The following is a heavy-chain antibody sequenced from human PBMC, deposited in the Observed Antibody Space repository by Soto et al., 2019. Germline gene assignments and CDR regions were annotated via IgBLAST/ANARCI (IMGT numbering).Heavy chain of an antibody. Sequence: QVRLQQWGAGLLKPSETLSLTCAVYGGSFSGYYWSWIRQPPGKGLEWIGEINHSGSTNYNPSLKSRVTISVDTSKNQFSLKLSSVTAADTAVYYCARDDFWSGYPRSLDAFDIWGQGTMVTVSS. CDR1: GGSFSGYY. CDR3: ARDDFWSGYPRSLDAFDI. V-gene: IGHV4-34*01. CDR2: INHSGST. J-gene: IGHJ3*02. D-gene: IGHD3-3*01.